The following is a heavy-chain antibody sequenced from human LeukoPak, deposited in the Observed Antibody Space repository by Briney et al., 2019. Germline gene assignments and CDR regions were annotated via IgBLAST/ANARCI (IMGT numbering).Heavy chain of an antibody. D-gene: IGHD3-22*01. J-gene: IGHJ4*02. CDR2: IYYGENT. CDR3: ARRDDSSGYHKIFDY. Sequence: PSETLSLTCTVSGYSISSGYYWGWIRQPPGKGLEWIGNIYYGENTYYNPSLKSRVTISIDTSNNQFYLKLSSLTAADTAVYYCARRDDSSGYHKIFDYWGQGTLVTVSS. CDR1: GYSISSGYY. V-gene: IGHV4-38-2*02.